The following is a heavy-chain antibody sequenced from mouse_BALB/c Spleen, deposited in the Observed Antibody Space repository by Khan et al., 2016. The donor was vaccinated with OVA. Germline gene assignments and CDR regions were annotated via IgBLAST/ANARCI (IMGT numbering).Heavy chain of an antibody. Sequence: QIQLVQSGPELKKPGETVKISCKASDYTFTNYGMNWVKQAPGKGLKWMGWINTYTGEPTYTDDFKGRFAFSLETSASTAYLQINNLKNEDMATYFCARGARYWYFDVWGAGTTVTVSS. CDR2: INTYTGEP. V-gene: IGHV9-1*02. J-gene: IGHJ1*01. CDR1: DYTFTNYG. CDR3: ARGARYWYFDV.